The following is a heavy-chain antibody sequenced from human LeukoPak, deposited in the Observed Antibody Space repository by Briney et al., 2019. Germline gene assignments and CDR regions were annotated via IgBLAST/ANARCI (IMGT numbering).Heavy chain of an antibody. J-gene: IGHJ6*02. D-gene: IGHD3-10*01. CDR2: ISRSGSPV. CDR3: AREMTMVRCSGLWTSWDDAFGMCV. CDR1: GLTFSDYH. Sequence: GGSLRLSCAASGLTFSDYHMSWIRQATGKALEWVSHISRSGSPVYYADSVKGRFTISRDNAKNSLYLQMNSLRAEDTAVYYFAREMTMVRCSGLWTSWDDAFGMCVWGQGATVSVSS. V-gene: IGHV3-11*01.